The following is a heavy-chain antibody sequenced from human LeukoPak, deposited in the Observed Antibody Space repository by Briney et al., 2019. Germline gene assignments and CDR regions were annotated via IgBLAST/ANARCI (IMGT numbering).Heavy chain of an antibody. CDR1: GFTFSSYG. CDR2: IRYDGSNK. Sequence: PGGSLRLSCAASGFTFSSYGMHWVRQAQGKGLEWVAFIRYDGSNKYYAESVKGGFTIYRDNSKNTLYLQMNSLRPEDTAVYYCPRTADYWGQGALVTVSS. J-gene: IGHJ4*02. V-gene: IGHV3-30*02. CDR3: PRTADY.